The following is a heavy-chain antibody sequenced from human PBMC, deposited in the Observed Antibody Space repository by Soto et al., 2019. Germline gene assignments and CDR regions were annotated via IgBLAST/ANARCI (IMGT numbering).Heavy chain of an antibody. CDR1: GASIGSGGW. CDR2: IFHDGNT. V-gene: IGHV4-4*02. Sequence: SETLSLTCAVSGASIGSGGWWSWVRQPPGKGLEWIAEIFHDGNTNYSPSLKSRVTISVDKSQNQFSLNVYSVTAADTAVYYCARHEGWTGPDQWGQGTLVTGSS. J-gene: IGHJ5*02. CDR3: ARHEGWTGPDQ. D-gene: IGHD2-8*02.